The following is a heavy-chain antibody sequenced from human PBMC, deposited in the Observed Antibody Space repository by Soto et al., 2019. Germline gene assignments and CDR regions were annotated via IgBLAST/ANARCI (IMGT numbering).Heavy chain of an antibody. D-gene: IGHD6-19*01. V-gene: IGHV3-23*01. CDR3: AKELVAVAGTGCHY. Sequence: EVQLLESGGGLVQPGGSLRLSCAASGFTFSSYAMSWVRQAPGKGLEWVSVISGSGNSPRYADSVKGRFTISRDNSKNTLSLQMNSLRAEDTAVYYCAKELVAVAGTGCHYWGQGTLVTVSS. CDR1: GFTFSSYA. CDR2: ISGSGNSP. J-gene: IGHJ4*02.